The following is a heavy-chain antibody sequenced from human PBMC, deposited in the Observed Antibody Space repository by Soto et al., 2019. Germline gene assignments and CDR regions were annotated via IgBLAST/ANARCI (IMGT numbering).Heavy chain of an antibody. CDR2: IGRKSGTI. J-gene: IGHJ5*01. CDR3: ARWDSLGAGLDS. D-gene: IGHD1-26*01. Sequence: EVQLVESGGGLVQPGGSLRLSCAASGFTLSTYDMNWVRQVPGKGLEWVAYIGRKSGTINYADSVKGRFTISRDNAKNSLYLQMSSLRADDTALYSCARWDSLGAGLDSWGQGTLVTVSS. CDR1: GFTLSTYD. V-gene: IGHV3-48*01.